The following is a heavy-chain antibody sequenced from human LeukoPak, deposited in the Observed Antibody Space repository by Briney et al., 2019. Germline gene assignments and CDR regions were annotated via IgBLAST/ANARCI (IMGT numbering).Heavy chain of an antibody. V-gene: IGHV3-7*01. D-gene: IGHD3-22*01. Sequence: GGSLRVSCAASGFTFSRYWMSWVRQAPGKGLEWVANINQDGSEKYYLDSVKGRFTISRDNAKNSLYLQMNSLRAEDTAVYYCASDRDYYDSSGYLFDYWGQGTLVTVSS. J-gene: IGHJ4*02. CDR3: ASDRDYYDSSGYLFDY. CDR1: GFTFSRYW. CDR2: INQDGSEK.